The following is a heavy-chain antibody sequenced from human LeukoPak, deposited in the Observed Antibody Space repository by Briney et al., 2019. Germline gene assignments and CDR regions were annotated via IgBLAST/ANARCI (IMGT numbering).Heavy chain of an antibody. CDR1: GYTFTGYY. CDR3: ARDSYYGDSRSLHFDY. D-gene: IGHD4-17*01. J-gene: IGHJ4*02. CDR2: INPNSGGT. Sequence: ASVKVSCKASGYTFTGYYMHWVRQAPGQGLEWMGWINPNSGGTNYAQKFQGRVTMTRDASISTAYMELSRLRSDDTAVYYCARDSYYGDSRSLHFDYWGQGTLVTISS. V-gene: IGHV1-2*02.